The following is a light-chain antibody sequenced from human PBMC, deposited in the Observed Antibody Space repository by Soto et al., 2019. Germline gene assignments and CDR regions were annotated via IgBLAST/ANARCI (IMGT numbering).Light chain of an antibody. J-gene: IGKJ1*01. CDR3: LQDHNYPRT. CDR1: EDIRKE. Sequence: AIPMTQSPSSLSASVGDRVTITCRASEDIRKELSWYQQKPGKDPNVLIYGASSSQSGVPSRFSGSGSGTDFTLTISSLQPEDFATYYCLQDHNYPRTFGQGAKVEVK. V-gene: IGKV1-6*01. CDR2: GAS.